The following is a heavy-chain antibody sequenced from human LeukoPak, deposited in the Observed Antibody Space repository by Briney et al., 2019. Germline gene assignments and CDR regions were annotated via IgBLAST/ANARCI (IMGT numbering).Heavy chain of an antibody. Sequence: PSETLSLTCTVSGGSISSYYWSWIRQPPGKGLEWIGYIYYSGSTNYNPSLKSRVTISVDTSKNQFSLKLSSVTAADTAVYYCARGSSGGSRVQDYWGQGTLVTVSS. CDR1: GGSISSYY. CDR2: IYYSGST. J-gene: IGHJ4*02. D-gene: IGHD6-19*01. CDR3: ARGSSGGSRVQDY. V-gene: IGHV4-59*01.